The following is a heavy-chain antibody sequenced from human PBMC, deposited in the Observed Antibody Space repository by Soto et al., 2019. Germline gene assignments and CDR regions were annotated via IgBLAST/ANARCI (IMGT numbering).Heavy chain of an antibody. V-gene: IGHV1-3*01. Sequence: ASVKVSCRASGYTFTSYAMHWVRQAPGQRLEWMGWINAGNGNTKDAQKFQGRVTITRDTSASTAYMELSSLRCEDTAVYYCARSLLGYCSGGSCGNWFDPWGQGTLVTGSS. J-gene: IGHJ5*02. CDR1: GYTFTSYA. CDR3: ARSLLGYCSGGSCGNWFDP. D-gene: IGHD2-15*01. CDR2: INAGNGNT.